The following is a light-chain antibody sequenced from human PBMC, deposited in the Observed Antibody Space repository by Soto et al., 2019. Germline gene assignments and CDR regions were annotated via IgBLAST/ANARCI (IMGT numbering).Light chain of an antibody. V-gene: IGKV1-9*01. CDR1: QGISRY. Sequence: DIQLTQSPSFLSASVGDRVTITCRASQGISRYLAWYQQKSGEAPKLLIYAASTLEGGVPSRFIGSGSRTEFALTISSLQPEDFATYYCQQLNSYPRTFGGGTKVEIK. J-gene: IGKJ4*01. CDR3: QQLNSYPRT. CDR2: AAS.